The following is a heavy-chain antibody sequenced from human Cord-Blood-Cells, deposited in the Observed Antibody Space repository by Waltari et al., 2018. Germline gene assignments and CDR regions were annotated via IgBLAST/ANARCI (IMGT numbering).Heavy chain of an antibody. D-gene: IGHD3-3*01. CDR3: ASTYYDFWSGYYDAFDI. CDR2: IDHSAST. CDR1: GGSISSGGYS. Sequence: QLQLQESGSGLVKPSQTLSLTCAVSGGSISSGGYSWSWIRQPPGKGLEWIGYIDHSASTYYNPSLKSRVTISGDRSKNQFSLRLSSVTAADTAVYYCASTYYDFWSGYYDAFDIWGQGTMVTVSS. V-gene: IGHV4-30-2*01. J-gene: IGHJ3*02.